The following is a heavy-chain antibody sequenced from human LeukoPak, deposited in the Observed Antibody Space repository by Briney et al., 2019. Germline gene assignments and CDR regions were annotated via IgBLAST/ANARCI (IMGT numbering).Heavy chain of an antibody. V-gene: IGHV3-30*02. CDR2: IPYDGSNK. J-gene: IGHJ6*03. Sequence: GGSLRLSCAASGFVFSRHGIHWVRQAPGKGLEWVAFIPYDGSNKFYADSVKGRFTISRDNAKNTLYLQMNSLRAEDTAVYYCAKGVGGSANYYYMDVWGKGTTVTVSS. CDR1: GFVFSRHG. D-gene: IGHD3-10*01. CDR3: AKGVGGSANYYYMDV.